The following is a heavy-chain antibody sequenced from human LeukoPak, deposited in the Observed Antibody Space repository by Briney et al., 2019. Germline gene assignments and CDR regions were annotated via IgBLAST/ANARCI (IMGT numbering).Heavy chain of an antibody. CDR1: GYSITSGYY. CDR2: IYHSGST. D-gene: IGHD2-2*01. Sequence: SETLSLTCAVSGYSITSGYYWGWIRQPPGKGLEWIGSIYHSGSTYYNPSLKTRVTISVDTSKHQFSLKLSSVTAADTAVYYCARLYLRDHCSSTSCYGLYFDYWGQGTLVTVSS. V-gene: IGHV4-38-2*01. J-gene: IGHJ4*02. CDR3: ARLYLRDHCSSTSCYGLYFDY.